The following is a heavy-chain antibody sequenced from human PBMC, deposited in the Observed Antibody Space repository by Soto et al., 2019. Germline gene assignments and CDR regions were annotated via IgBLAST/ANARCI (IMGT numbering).Heavy chain of an antibody. Sequence: GGSLRLSCAASGFTFSSYGMHWVRQAPGKGLEWVAVISYDGSNKYYADSVKGRFTISRDNSKNTLYLQMNSLRAEDTAVYYCAKEYSFAVAGSFAYYYYYYGMDVWGQGTTVTVSS. V-gene: IGHV3-30*18. CDR3: AKEYSFAVAGSFAYYYYYYGMDV. J-gene: IGHJ6*02. D-gene: IGHD6-19*01. CDR1: GFTFSSYG. CDR2: ISYDGSNK.